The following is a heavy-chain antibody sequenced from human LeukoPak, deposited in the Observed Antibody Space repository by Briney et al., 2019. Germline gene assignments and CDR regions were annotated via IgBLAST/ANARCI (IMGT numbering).Heavy chain of an antibody. D-gene: IGHD3-10*01. CDR2: ISYDGSNK. Sequence: GGSLRLSCAASGFTFSSYGMHWVRQAPGKGLEWVAVISYDGSNKYYADSVKGRFTISRDNSKNTLYLQMNSLRAEDTAVYYCASYRRVVRGSGSYENWFDPWGQGTLVTVSS. CDR3: ASYRRVVRGSGSYENWFDP. J-gene: IGHJ5*02. V-gene: IGHV3-30*03. CDR1: GFTFSSYG.